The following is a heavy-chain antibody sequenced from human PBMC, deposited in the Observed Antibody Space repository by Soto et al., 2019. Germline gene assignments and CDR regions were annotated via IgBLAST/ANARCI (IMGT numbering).Heavy chain of an antibody. V-gene: IGHV3-33*01. CDR3: ARDSNYGDYLDY. CDR1: GFTFSSYG. CDR2: IWYDGSNK. Sequence: ESGGGVVQPGRSLRLSCAASGFTFSSYGMHWVRQAPGKGLEWVAVIWYDGSNKYYADSVKGRFTISRDNSKNTLYLQMNSLRAEDTAVYYCARDSNYGDYLDYWGQGTLVTVSS. J-gene: IGHJ4*02. D-gene: IGHD4-17*01.